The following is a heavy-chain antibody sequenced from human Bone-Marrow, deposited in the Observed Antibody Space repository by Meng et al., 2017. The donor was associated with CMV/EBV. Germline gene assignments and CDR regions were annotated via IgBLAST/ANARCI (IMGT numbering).Heavy chain of an antibody. CDR2: IIPIFGTA. V-gene: IGHV1-69*05. D-gene: IGHD6-13*01. J-gene: IGHJ3*02. Sequence: SVKVSCKASGYTFTGYYMHWVRQAPGQGLEWMGGIIPIFGTANYAQKFQGRVTITTDESTSTAYMELSSLRSEDTAVYYCARTGYSSSWGAFDIWGQGTMVTVSS. CDR1: GYTFTGYY. CDR3: ARTGYSSSWGAFDI.